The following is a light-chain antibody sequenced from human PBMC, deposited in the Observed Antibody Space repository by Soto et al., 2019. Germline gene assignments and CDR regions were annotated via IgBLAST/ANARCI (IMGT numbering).Light chain of an antibody. Sequence: EIVMTQSPATLSLSPGEIATLYFSASQSVSSYLAWYQQKPGQAPRLLIYDTSSRVTGIPDRFSGSGSGTDFTLTISRLEPEDFAVFYCQQYGTSEIIFGQGTRLEIK. CDR3: QQYGTSEII. CDR2: DTS. J-gene: IGKJ5*01. CDR1: QSVSSY. V-gene: IGKV3-20*01.